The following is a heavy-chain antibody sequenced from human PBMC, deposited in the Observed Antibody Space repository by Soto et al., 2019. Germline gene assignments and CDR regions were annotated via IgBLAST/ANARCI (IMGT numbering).Heavy chain of an antibody. Sequence: SVKVSCKASGFTFTSSAVQWVRQARGQRLEWIGWIVVGSGNTDYAQKFQERVTITRDMSTSTAYMELSSLRSEDTAVYYCAYYDILTGYSDYWGQGTLVTVSS. CDR2: IVVGSGNT. J-gene: IGHJ4*02. V-gene: IGHV1-58*01. CDR3: AYYDILTGYSDY. D-gene: IGHD3-9*01. CDR1: GFTFTSSA.